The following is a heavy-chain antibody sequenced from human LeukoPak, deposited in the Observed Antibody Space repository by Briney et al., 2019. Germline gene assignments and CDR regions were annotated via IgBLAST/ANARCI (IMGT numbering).Heavy chain of an antibody. D-gene: IGHD2-2*01. J-gene: IGHJ5*02. Sequence: SETLSLTCTVSGGSISSSSYYWGWIRQPPGKGLEWIGSIYYSGSTYYNPSLKSRVTISVDTSKNQFSLKLSSVTAADTAVYYCARPSHLGYCISTSCEPWWFDPWGQGTLVTVSS. CDR2: IYYSGST. V-gene: IGHV4-39*01. CDR1: GGSISSSSYY. CDR3: ARPSHLGYCISTSCEPWWFDP.